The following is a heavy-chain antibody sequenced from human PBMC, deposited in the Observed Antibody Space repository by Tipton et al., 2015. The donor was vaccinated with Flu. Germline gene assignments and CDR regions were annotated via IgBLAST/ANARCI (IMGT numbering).Heavy chain of an antibody. CDR3: ARRDYSNYVSVPKNWFDP. CDR2: IYTSGST. V-gene: IGHV4-4*07. D-gene: IGHD4-11*01. Sequence: TLSLTCTVSGGSISSYYWSWIRQPAGKGLEWIGRIYTSGSTNYNPSLKSRVTMSVDTSKNQFSLRLSSVTAADTAVYYCARRDYSNYVSVPKNWFDPWGQGTLVTVSS. CDR1: GGSISSYY. J-gene: IGHJ5*02.